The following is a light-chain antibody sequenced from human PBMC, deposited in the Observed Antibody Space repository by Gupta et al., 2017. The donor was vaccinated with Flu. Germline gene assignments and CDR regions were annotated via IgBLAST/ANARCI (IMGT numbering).Light chain of an antibody. CDR2: DVT. J-gene: IGLJ1*01. V-gene: IGLV2-11*01. Sequence: QSAPTQPRSVSGSPGQSVTISCTGTSTDVGGYNRGSWDEQRPGKAPKLILYDVTERPSGVPDRFSGSKSGNTASLTISGLQADDEADYYCSSHAGRVTWVFGTGTTVTVL. CDR3: SSHAGRVTWV. CDR1: STDVGGYNR.